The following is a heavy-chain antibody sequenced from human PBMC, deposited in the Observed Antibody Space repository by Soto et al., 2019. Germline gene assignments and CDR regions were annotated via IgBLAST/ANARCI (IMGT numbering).Heavy chain of an antibody. D-gene: IGHD3-22*01. J-gene: IGHJ5*02. CDR3: ARNVGPYYYDSSGFNWFDP. CDR1: GFTFSSYG. CDR2: IWYDGSNK. V-gene: IGHV3-33*01. Sequence: QVQLVESGGGVVQPGRSLRLSCAASGFTFSSYGMHWVRQAPGKELEWVAVIWYDGSNKYYADSVKGRFTISRDNSKNTLYLQMNSLRAEDTAVYYCARNVGPYYYDSSGFNWFDPWGQGTLVTVSS.